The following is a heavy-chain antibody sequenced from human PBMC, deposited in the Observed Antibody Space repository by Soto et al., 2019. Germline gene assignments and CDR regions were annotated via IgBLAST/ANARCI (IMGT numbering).Heavy chain of an antibody. CDR2: IYWDDDK. CDR3: APVKVVAPCSPGYFDY. Sequence: SGPTLVNPTQTLTLTCTFSGFSLSTSGVGVGWIRQPPGKALEWLALIYWDDDKRYSPSLKSRLTITKDTSKNQVVLTMTNMDPADTATYYYAPVKVVAPCSPGYFDYWGTGPLGTVSS. V-gene: IGHV2-5*02. D-gene: IGHD3-22*01. J-gene: IGHJ4*02. CDR1: GFSLSTSGVG.